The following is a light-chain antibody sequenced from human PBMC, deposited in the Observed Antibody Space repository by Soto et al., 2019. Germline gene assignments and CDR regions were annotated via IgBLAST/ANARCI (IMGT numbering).Light chain of an antibody. CDR2: EVN. Sequence: QSALTQPPSASGSPGQSVTLSCTGTSSDVGGYNYVSWYQQHPGKAPKLMLYEVNKRPSGVPDRFSGSKSGNTASLTVSGLQTEDEADYYCRSYAGSDNFVFGTGTKVTVL. J-gene: IGLJ1*01. CDR3: RSYAGSDNFV. V-gene: IGLV2-8*01. CDR1: SSDVGGYNY.